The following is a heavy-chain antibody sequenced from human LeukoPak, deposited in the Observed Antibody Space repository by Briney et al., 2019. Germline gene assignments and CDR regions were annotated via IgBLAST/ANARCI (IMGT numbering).Heavy chain of an antibody. D-gene: IGHD3-3*01. J-gene: IGHJ5*02. Sequence: SETLSLTCTVSGGSISSGSYYWSWIRQPAGKGLEWIGRLDTSGSTNYTPSLKSRVTISVDTSKNQFSLKLSSVTAADTAVYYCASEGYYDFWSGYLSWFDPWGQGTLVTVSS. CDR3: ASEGYYDFWSGYLSWFDP. CDR1: GGSISSGSYY. CDR2: LDTSGST. V-gene: IGHV4-61*02.